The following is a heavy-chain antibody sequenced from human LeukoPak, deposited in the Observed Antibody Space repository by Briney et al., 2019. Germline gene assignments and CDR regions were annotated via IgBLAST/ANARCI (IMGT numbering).Heavy chain of an antibody. Sequence: PGGSLRLSCAASGFSVKTNYVGWVRQAPGKGLEWVSVIYDSGETYYANSVKGRFTISRDNSKNTVYLQMNSLRAEDTAVYFCAREKNEIVVTSYFFDYWGQGTLVTVSS. J-gene: IGHJ4*02. D-gene: IGHD1-26*01. CDR1: GFSVKTNY. CDR3: AREKNEIVVTSYFFDY. CDR2: IYDSGET. V-gene: IGHV3-53*01.